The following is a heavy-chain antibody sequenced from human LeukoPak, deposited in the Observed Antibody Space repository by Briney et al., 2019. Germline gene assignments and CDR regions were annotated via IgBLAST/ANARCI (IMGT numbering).Heavy chain of an antibody. CDR3: ARALYPFDY. Sequence: GGSLRLSCAASGFTFRTYSMHWVRQAPGKGLEWVAIISYDGSQKYHADSVKGRFTISRDNAKNTLYLQMNNLRAEDTAVYYCARALYPFDYWGQGTLVTVSS. CDR1: GFTFRTYS. CDR2: ISYDGSQK. V-gene: IGHV3-30-3*01. J-gene: IGHJ4*02. D-gene: IGHD2-2*01.